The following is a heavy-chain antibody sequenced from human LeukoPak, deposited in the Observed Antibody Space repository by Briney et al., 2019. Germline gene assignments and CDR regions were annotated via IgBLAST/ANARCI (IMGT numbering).Heavy chain of an antibody. Sequence: GASVKVSCKASGGTFSSYAISWVRQAPGQGLEWMGGIIPIFGTANYAQKFQGRVTITADESTSTAYMELSSLRSEDTAVYYCARGNYDFWSGYYTVNDYWGLGTLVTVSS. CDR3: ARGNYDFWSGYYTVNDY. V-gene: IGHV1-69*13. CDR1: GGTFSSYA. CDR2: IIPIFGTA. J-gene: IGHJ4*02. D-gene: IGHD3-3*01.